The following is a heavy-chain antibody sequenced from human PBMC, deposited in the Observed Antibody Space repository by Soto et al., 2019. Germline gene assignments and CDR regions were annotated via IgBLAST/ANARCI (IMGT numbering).Heavy chain of an antibody. V-gene: IGHV1-69*02. CDR1: GGTFSSYT. D-gene: IGHD2-15*01. Sequence: QVQLVQSGAEVKKPGSSVKVSCKASGGTFSSYTISWVRQAPGQGLEWMGRIIPILGIANYAQKFQGRVTITADKSTSTAYMELSSLRSEDTAVYYCARTVYCSGGSCYSPYYYYYMDVWGKGTTVTVSS. CDR3: ARTVYCSGGSCYSPYYYYYMDV. J-gene: IGHJ6*03. CDR2: IIPILGIA.